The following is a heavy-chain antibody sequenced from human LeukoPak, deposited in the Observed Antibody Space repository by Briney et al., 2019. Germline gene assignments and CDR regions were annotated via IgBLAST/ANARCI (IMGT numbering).Heavy chain of an antibody. Sequence: GGSLRLSCVASGFTFSSYWMTWVRQVPGKGLEWVANIKQDGGEKYYVDSVKGRFTISRDNAKNSLYLQMNSLRAEDTAVYYCARDWTPFDHWGQGTLVSVSS. D-gene: IGHD3/OR15-3a*01. CDR1: GFTFSSYW. CDR3: ARDWTPFDH. J-gene: IGHJ4*02. CDR2: IKQDGGEK. V-gene: IGHV3-7*01.